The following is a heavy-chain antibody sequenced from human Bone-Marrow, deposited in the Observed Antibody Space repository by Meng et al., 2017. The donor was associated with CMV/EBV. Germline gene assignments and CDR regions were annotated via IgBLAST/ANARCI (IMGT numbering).Heavy chain of an antibody. CDR2: IFYSGSI. V-gene: IGHV4-39*07. J-gene: IGHJ4*02. D-gene: IGHD3-22*01. CDR3: VRLIDTDLHERRGYYRGPIDV. CDR1: GGSISSTSNY. Sequence: SETLSPTCIVSGGSISSTSNYWGWIRQAPGKGLEWIGNIFYSGSIYYNLSLKTRVTISRDMSKNQFSLMLRSMTAADTAVYYCVRLIDTDLHERRGYYRGPIDVWGQGALVTVSS.